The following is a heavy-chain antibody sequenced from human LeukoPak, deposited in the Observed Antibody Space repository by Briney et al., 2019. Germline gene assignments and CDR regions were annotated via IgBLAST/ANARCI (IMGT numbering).Heavy chain of an antibody. CDR2: IHYSGST. D-gene: IGHD3-16*01. V-gene: IGHV4-38-2*02. J-gene: IGHJ3*02. Sequence: SETLSLTCTVSGYSISSGYYWGWIRQPPGKGLEWIGNIHYSGSTNYNPSLKSRVTISVDTSKNQFSLKLSSVTAADTAVYHCARVSRAVGGRVYFSRRGDAFDIWGQGTMVTVSS. CDR3: ARVSRAVGGRVYFSRRGDAFDI. CDR1: GYSISSGYY.